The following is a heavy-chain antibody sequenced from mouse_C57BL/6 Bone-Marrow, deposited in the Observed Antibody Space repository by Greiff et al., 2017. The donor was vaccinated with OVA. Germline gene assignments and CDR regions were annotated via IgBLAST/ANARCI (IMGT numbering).Heavy chain of an antibody. CDR1: GYTFTSYG. D-gene: IGHD1-1*02. Sequence: LVESGAELARPGASVKLSCKASGYTFTSYGISWVKQRTGQGLEWIGEIYPRSGNTYYNEKFQGKATLTADKSSSTAYMELRSLTSEDSAVYFCARPGGSLAYWGQGTLVTVSA. J-gene: IGHJ3*01. CDR3: ARPGGSLAY. CDR2: IYPRSGNT. V-gene: IGHV1-81*01.